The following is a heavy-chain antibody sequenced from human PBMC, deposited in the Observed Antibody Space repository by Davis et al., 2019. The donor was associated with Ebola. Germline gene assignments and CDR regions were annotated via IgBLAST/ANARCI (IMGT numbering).Heavy chain of an antibody. D-gene: IGHD3-22*01. Sequence: PGGSLRLSCAVNGGPFSAYYWTYIRQSPGMGLEWIGEINHSGISSYNLALKTRVRMSVDPSKNQFSLRLRSVTAADTAVYYCARGSVKMDSWGQGILVTVSS. CDR2: INHSGIS. CDR3: ARGSVKMDS. V-gene: IGHV4-34*01. J-gene: IGHJ4*02. CDR1: GGPFSAYY.